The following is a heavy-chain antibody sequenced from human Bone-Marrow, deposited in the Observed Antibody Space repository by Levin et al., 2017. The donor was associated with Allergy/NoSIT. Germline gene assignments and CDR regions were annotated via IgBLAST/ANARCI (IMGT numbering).Heavy chain of an antibody. V-gene: IGHV3-33*01. Sequence: GESLKISCAASGFTFTSYGMHWVRQAPGKGLDWVAFLLFDGTYKYYADSVKGRFTISRDNSKNTVYLQMDSLRAEDTALYYCARDRSYCSSGSCYSYDYYYGMDVWGQGTTVTVSS. CDR3: ARDRSYCSSGSCYSYDYYYGMDV. J-gene: IGHJ6*02. CDR2: LLFDGTYK. D-gene: IGHD2-2*02. CDR1: GFTFTSYG.